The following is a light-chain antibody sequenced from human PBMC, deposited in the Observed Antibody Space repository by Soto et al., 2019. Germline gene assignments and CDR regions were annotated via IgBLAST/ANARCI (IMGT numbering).Light chain of an antibody. CDR3: QQYNNWPRT. CDR2: GAS. Sequence: EIVLTQSPATLSVSPGERATLSCRASQSVSNNLAWYQQKPGQAPRLLLYGASTRATGIPPNFGGSGSGTEFTLTISSLQSEDFAVYYCQQYNNWPRTFGQGTKVEIK. J-gene: IGKJ1*01. CDR1: QSVSNN. V-gene: IGKV3-15*01.